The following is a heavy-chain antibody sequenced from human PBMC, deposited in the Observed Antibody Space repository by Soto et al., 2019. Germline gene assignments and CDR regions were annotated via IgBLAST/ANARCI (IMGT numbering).Heavy chain of an antibody. V-gene: IGHV1-18*04. CDR1: DFSFTSYG. D-gene: IGHD3-10*01. Sequence: GASVKVPCKDYDFSFTSYGMSWVRQAPGQGLEWIGWISLYNGNTNYAQQFQGRATMTTDTSTSKAYMELRSLRSDDTAMYFCALYHVELFRFDYSSQGSLVIDSS. CDR2: ISLYNGNT. CDR3: ALYHVELFRFDY. J-gene: IGHJ4*02.